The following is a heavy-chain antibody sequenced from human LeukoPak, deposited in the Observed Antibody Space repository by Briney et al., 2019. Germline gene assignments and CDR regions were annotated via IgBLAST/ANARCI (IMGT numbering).Heavy chain of an antibody. CDR2: IWFDGSSK. V-gene: IGHV3-33*06. CDR3: AKDRTRAVAGYFDY. J-gene: IGHJ4*02. D-gene: IGHD6-19*01. CDR1: GFTFSSFA. Sequence: GGSLRLSCATSGFTFSSFAMHWVRQAPGKGLGWLALIWFDGSSKNYTDSVEGRFTISRDNSKNTLYLQMNSLRAEDTAVYYCAKDRTRAVAGYFDYWGQGTLVTVSS.